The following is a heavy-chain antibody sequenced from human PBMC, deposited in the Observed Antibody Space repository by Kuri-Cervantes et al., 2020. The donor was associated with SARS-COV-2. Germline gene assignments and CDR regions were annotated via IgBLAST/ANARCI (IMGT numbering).Heavy chain of an antibody. CDR3: ARLRRHNNGWFATGYYMDV. J-gene: IGHJ6*03. CDR1: GGSFSNFL. V-gene: IGHV4-34*01. CDR2: INYSGTT. Sequence: SRTLSLTCGVYGGSFSNFLWDWVRQPPGKGLEWIGEINYSGTTNYNPSLKSRVTISVDPSKNLFSLNLTSVTAADTAVYYCARLRRHNNGWFATGYYMDVWGKGTTVTVSS. D-gene: IGHD6-19*01.